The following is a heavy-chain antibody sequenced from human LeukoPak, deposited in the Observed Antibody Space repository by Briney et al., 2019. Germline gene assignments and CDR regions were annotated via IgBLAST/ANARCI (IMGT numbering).Heavy chain of an antibody. CDR1: GYTFTGYY. D-gene: IGHD3-16*01. Sequence: ASVKVSCKASGYTFTGYYMHWVRQAPGQGLEWMGWINPNSGGTNYAQKFQGRVTMTRDTSISTAYMELSRLRSDDTAVYYCARALTIMITFGGVRKGLDYWGQGTLVTVSS. CDR3: ARALTIMITFGGVRKGLDY. V-gene: IGHV1-2*02. J-gene: IGHJ4*02. CDR2: INPNSGGT.